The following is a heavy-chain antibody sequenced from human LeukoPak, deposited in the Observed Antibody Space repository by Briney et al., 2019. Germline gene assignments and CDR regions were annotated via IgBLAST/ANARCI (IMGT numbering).Heavy chain of an antibody. Sequence: PSETLSLTCTVSGGSISSYYWSCIRQPPGKGLEWIGYIYYSGSTKYKPSLKSRVTISVDTSKNQFSLKLSSVTAADTAVYYCARGRFLDAFDIWGQGTMVTVSS. V-gene: IGHV4-59*01. CDR1: GGSISSYY. CDR2: IYYSGST. CDR3: ARGRFLDAFDI. J-gene: IGHJ3*02. D-gene: IGHD3-3*01.